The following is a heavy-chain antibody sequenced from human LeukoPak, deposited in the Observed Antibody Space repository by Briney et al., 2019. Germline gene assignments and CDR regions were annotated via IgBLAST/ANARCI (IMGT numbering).Heavy chain of an antibody. J-gene: IGHJ6*02. CDR3: ARDAPSTYYDFWSGYYPYYYYYGMDV. V-gene: IGHV1-18*01. CDR1: GYTFTSYG. Sequence: ASVKVSCKASGYTFTSYGISWVRQAPGQGLEWMGWISAYNGNTNYAQKLQGRVTMTTDTSTSTAYMELRSLRSDDTAVYYCARDAPSTYYDFWSGYYPYYYYYGMDVWGQGTTVTVSS. D-gene: IGHD3-3*01. CDR2: ISAYNGNT.